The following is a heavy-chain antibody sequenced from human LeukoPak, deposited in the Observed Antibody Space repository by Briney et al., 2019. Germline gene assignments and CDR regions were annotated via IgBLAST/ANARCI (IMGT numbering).Heavy chain of an antibody. V-gene: IGHV1-18*01. D-gene: IGHD6-19*01. Sequence: ASVKVSCKASGYTFTSYGISWVRQAPGQGLEWMGWISAYNGNTNYAQKLQGRVTMTTDTSTSTAYMGLRSLRSDDTAVYYCAKVSEQWLVRPYYFDYWGQGTLVTVSS. J-gene: IGHJ4*02. CDR3: AKVSEQWLVRPYYFDY. CDR1: GYTFTSYG. CDR2: ISAYNGNT.